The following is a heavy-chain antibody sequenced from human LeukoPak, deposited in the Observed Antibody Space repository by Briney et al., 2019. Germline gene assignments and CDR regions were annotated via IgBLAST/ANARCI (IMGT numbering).Heavy chain of an antibody. CDR3: VSQEVVPH. Sequence: GGSLRLSCAAPGFIFDKIWMSWVRQAPGKGLERVANVKHDGSVEQYVDSAKGRFTIYRDNAKNSVYLQMDSLRAEDTAVYYCVSQEVVPHWGQGTLVTVSS. V-gene: IGHV3-7*01. D-gene: IGHD6-13*01. CDR2: VKHDGSVE. CDR1: GFIFDKIW. J-gene: IGHJ4*02.